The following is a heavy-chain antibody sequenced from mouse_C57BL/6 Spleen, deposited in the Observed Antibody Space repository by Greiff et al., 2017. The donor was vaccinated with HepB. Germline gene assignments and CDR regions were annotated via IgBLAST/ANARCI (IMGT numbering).Heavy chain of an antibody. CDR1: GFTFSDYG. V-gene: IGHV5-17*01. CDR3: ARRDYDGGGFDY. J-gene: IGHJ2*01. CDR2: ISSGSSTI. Sequence: EVHLVESGGGLVKPGGSLKLSCAASGFTFSDYGMHWVRQAPEKGLEWVAYISSGSSTIYYADTVKGRFTISRDNAKNTLFLQMTSLRSEDTAMYYCARRDYDGGGFDYWGQGTTLTVSS. D-gene: IGHD2-4*01.